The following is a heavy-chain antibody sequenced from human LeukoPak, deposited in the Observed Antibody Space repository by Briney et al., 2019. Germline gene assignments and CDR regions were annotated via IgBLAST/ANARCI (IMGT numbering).Heavy chain of an antibody. CDR1: GFTVRSNY. CDR3: ARAPSWDFWSGYYLTYYYYYMDV. D-gene: IGHD3-3*01. Sequence: PGGPLRLSCAASGFTVRSNYMSWVRQAPGKGLEWVANIKQDGSEKYYVDSVKGRFTISRDNAKNSLYLQMNSLRAEDTAVYYCARAPSWDFWSGYYLTYYYYYMDVWGKGTTVTVSS. V-gene: IGHV3-7*04. CDR2: IKQDGSEK. J-gene: IGHJ6*03.